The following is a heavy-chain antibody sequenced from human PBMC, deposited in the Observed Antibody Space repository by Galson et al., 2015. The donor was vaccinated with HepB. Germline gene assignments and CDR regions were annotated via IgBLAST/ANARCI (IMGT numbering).Heavy chain of an antibody. J-gene: IGHJ4*02. V-gene: IGHV3-21*01. CDR2: ISSSGGYS. Sequence: SLRLSCAASGFNFSTYSVNWVRQAPGKGLEWVSSISSSGGYSHYADLMKGRFTISRDNAKKSLYLQMNSLRAEDTAVYYCARVHSGNYDFLDYWGQGTLVTVSS. CDR3: ARVHSGNYDFLDY. CDR1: GFNFSTYS. D-gene: IGHD1-26*01.